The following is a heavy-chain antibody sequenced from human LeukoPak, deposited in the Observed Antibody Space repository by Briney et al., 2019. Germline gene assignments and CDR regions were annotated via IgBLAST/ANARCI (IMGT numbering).Heavy chain of an antibody. CDR1: GYTFTGYY. D-gene: IGHD6-13*01. V-gene: IGHV1-2*06. J-gene: IGHJ4*02. CDR3: ARGGYSSSWYYFDY. CDR2: INPNSGGT. Sequence: ASVKVSCKAAGYTFTGYYMHWVRQAPGQGLEWMGRINPNSGGTNYAQKFQGRVTMTRDTSISTAYMELSRLRSDDTAVYYCARGGYSSSWYYFDYWGQGTLVTVSS.